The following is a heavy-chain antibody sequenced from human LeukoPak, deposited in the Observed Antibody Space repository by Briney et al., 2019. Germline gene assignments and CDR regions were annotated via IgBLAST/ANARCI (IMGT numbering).Heavy chain of an antibody. CDR1: GCTFTSYA. Sequence: ASVKVSCKASGCTFTSYAMHWVRQAPGQRLEWMGWINAGNGNTKYSQKFQGRVTITRDTSASTAYMELSSLRSEDTAVYYCARVLRQLEPQGNWFDPWGQGTLVTVSS. D-gene: IGHD1-1*01. CDR3: ARVLRQLEPQGNWFDP. V-gene: IGHV1-3*01. J-gene: IGHJ5*02. CDR2: INAGNGNT.